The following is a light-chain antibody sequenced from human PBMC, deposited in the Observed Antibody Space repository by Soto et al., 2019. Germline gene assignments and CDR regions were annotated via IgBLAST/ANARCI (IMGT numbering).Light chain of an antibody. CDR2: DVS. Sequence: QSALTQPASVFGSPGQSITISCTGTSSDVGGYNYVSWYQQHPGKAPKLMIYDVSNRPSGVSNRFSGSKSGNTASLTISGLQAEDEADYYCSSYTSSSTLDVFGTGTKLTVL. V-gene: IGLV2-14*01. J-gene: IGLJ1*01. CDR1: SSDVGGYNY. CDR3: SSYTSSSTLDV.